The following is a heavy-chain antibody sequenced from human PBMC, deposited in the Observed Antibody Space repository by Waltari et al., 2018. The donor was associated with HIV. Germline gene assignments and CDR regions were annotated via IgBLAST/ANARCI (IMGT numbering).Heavy chain of an antibody. V-gene: IGHV1-69*15. J-gene: IGHJ5*02. Sequence: QEQLVQSGAEVKKPGSSVQVSCKASGGTFSSHPISWVRQAPGQGLEWMGNIIRVFESTTYAQKFHGRLTISADESTSTVFMELSSLSFDDTAVYYCARGSSGSYRWFDPWGHGTLVTVSS. CDR3: ARGSSGSYRWFDP. D-gene: IGHD1-26*01. CDR1: GGTFSSHP. CDR2: IIRVFEST.